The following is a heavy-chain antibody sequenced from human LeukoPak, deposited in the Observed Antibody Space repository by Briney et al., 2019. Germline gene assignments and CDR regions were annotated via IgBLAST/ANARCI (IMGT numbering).Heavy chain of an antibody. Sequence: SETLSLTCTASGVSISSYYWSWIRQPAGKGLEWIGRIYSTGSTNYNPSLKSRVTMSVDTSKNQFSLRLRSVTAADTAVYYCARQIASAGTAGFDFWGQGALVTVSS. D-gene: IGHD6-13*01. V-gene: IGHV4-4*07. CDR1: GVSISSYY. CDR2: IYSTGST. J-gene: IGHJ4*02. CDR3: ARQIASAGTAGFDF.